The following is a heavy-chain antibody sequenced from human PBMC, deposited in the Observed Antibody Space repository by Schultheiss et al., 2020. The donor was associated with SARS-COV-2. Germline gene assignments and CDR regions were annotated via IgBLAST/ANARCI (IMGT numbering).Heavy chain of an antibody. D-gene: IGHD2-15*01. Sequence: GGSLRLSCAASGFTFDDYAMHWVRQAPGKGLEWVSGISWNSGSIGYADSVKGRFTISRDNAKNTLYLQMNSLRAEDTAVYYCARDRAPRLQYYYYYYGMDVWGQGTTVTVSS. CDR3: ARDRAPRLQYYYYYYGMDV. V-gene: IGHV3-9*01. CDR1: GFTFDDYA. J-gene: IGHJ6*02. CDR2: ISWNSGSI.